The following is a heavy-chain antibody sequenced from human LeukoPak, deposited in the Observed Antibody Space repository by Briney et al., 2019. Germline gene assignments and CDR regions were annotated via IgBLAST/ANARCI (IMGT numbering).Heavy chain of an antibody. CDR3: ARHFETYYYDSSGYFARD. CDR2: IYPGDSDT. D-gene: IGHD3-22*01. CDR1: GYSFTSYW. J-gene: IGHJ4*02. V-gene: IGHV5-51*01. Sequence: NHGESLKISCKGSGYSFTSYWIGWVRQKPGKGLEWMGIIYPGDSDTRYSPSFQGQVTISADKSISTAYLQWSSLKASDTAMYYCARHFETYYYDSSGYFARDWGQGTLVTVSS.